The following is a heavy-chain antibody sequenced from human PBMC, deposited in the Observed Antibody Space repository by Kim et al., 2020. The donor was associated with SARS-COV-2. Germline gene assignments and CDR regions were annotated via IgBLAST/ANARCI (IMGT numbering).Heavy chain of an antibody. D-gene: IGHD3-9*01. CDR3: AKSPYYDILTGYSKPPVYYYYGVDV. CDR2: ISGSGDST. J-gene: IGHJ6*02. Sequence: GGSLRLSCAASGFTFRSYAMSWVRQAPGKGLEWVAGISGSGDSTYYADSVKGRFTISRDNSKSTIYLQMNSLRAEDTAVYYCAKSPYYDILTGYSKPPVYYYYGVDVWGQGTTVTVSS. CDR1: GFTFRSYA. V-gene: IGHV3-23*01.